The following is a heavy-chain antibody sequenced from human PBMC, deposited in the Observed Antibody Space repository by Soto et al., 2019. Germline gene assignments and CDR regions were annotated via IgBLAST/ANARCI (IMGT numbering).Heavy chain of an antibody. J-gene: IGHJ2*01. D-gene: IGHD3-9*01. V-gene: IGHV4-34*01. Sequence: QVQLQQWGAGPLRPLETLALTCGVSGGSFSGYYWAWIRQSPGKGLEWIGEINDRGSINYNPSLTSRVSISVDTSKNLSSLNLRSVTAADTAVYYCARESHDILTGPPWVWYFDLCGRGTLVTVSS. CDR1: GGSFSGYY. CDR3: ARESHDILTGPPWVWYFDL. CDR2: INDRGSI.